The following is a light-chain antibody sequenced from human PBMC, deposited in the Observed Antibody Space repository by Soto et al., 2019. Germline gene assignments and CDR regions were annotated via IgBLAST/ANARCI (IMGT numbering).Light chain of an antibody. V-gene: IGLV4-69*01. J-gene: IGLJ2*01. Sequence: QLVLTQSPSASASLGASVKLTCTLSSGHSSYAIAWHQQQPEKGPRYLMKLNSDGSHSKGDGISDRFSGSSSGAERYLTISSLQSEDEADFYCQTWGNGIVVFGGGTKLTVL. CDR3: QTWGNGIVV. CDR2: LNSDGSH. CDR1: SGHSSYA.